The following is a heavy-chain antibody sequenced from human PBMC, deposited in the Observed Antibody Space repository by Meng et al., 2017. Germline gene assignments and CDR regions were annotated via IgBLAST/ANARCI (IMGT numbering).Heavy chain of an antibody. CDR2: IIPIFGIA. Sequence: SVKVSCKASGGTFSSYAISWVRQAPGQGLEWMGGIIPIFGIANYAQKFQGRVTITADESTSTAYMELSSLRSEDTAVYYCARAVQKKYSSGWYSPRTYYFDYWGQGTLVTVSS. V-gene: IGHV1-69*13. CDR1: GGTFSSYA. D-gene: IGHD6-19*01. CDR3: ARAVQKKYSSGWYSPRTYYFDY. J-gene: IGHJ4*02.